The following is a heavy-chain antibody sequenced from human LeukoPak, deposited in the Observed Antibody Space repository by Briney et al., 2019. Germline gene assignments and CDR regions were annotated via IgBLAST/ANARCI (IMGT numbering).Heavy chain of an antibody. Sequence: SETLSLTCIVSGGSISSSSYYWGWIRQPPGKGLEWIGSIYHSGSTYYNPSLKSRVTISVDTSKNQFSLNLSSVTAADTAVYYCARASGSYDPFDYWGQGTLVTVSS. CDR2: IYHSGST. CDR3: ARASGSYDPFDY. V-gene: IGHV4-39*07. D-gene: IGHD1-26*01. J-gene: IGHJ4*02. CDR1: GGSISSSSYY.